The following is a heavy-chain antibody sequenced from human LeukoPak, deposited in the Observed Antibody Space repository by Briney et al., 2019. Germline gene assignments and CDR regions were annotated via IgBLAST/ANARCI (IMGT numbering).Heavy chain of an antibody. CDR3: ARVFGYYYFYMDV. CDR2: ISPENGDT. V-gene: IGHV1-18*01. D-gene: IGHD3/OR15-3a*01. Sequence: WASVKVSCKASGYTFVNFGLIWVRQAPGQGLEWMGWISPENGDTNYAQTFQDRVTMTTDTSTNTAYMELRSLTSDDTAVYFCARVFGYYYFYMDVWGKGTTVTVSS. CDR1: GYTFVNFG. J-gene: IGHJ6*03.